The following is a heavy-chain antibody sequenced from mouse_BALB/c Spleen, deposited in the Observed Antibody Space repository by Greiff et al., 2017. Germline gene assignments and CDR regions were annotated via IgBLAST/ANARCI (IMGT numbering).Heavy chain of an antibody. Sequence: QVQLQQPGAELVMPGASVKMSCKASGYTFTDYWMHWVKQRPGQGLEWIGAIDTSDSYTSYNQKFKGKATLTVDESSSTAYMQLSSLTSEDPAVYYCARWDYYGTLYYFDYWGQGTTLTVSA. V-gene: IGHV1-69*01. CDR1: GYTFTDYW. D-gene: IGHD1-1*01. CDR3: ARWDYYGTLYYFDY. J-gene: IGHJ2*01. CDR2: IDTSDSYT.